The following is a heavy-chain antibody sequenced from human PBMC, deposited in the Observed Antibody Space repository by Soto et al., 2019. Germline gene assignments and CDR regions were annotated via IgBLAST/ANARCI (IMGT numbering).Heavy chain of an antibody. J-gene: IGHJ5*02. CDR3: ARVHPTIDYKNWFDP. CDR2: ISAYNGNT. V-gene: IGHV1-18*01. D-gene: IGHD4-4*01. CDR1: GYTFTSYG. Sequence: QVQLVQSGAEVKKPGASVKVSCKASGYTFTSYGISWVRQAPGQGLEWMGWISAYNGNTNYAQKLQGRVTMTTDTSTSTAYMELRSLRSEDTAVYYCARVHPTIDYKNWFDPWGQGTLVTVSS.